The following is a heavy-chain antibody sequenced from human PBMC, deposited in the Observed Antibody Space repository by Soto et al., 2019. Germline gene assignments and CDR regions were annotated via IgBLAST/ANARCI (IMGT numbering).Heavy chain of an antibody. D-gene: IGHD3-16*01. CDR3: ARDSPQNSYALNWFDP. CDR2: FDPEDGET. CDR1: GYTFTSYA. J-gene: IGHJ5*02. Sequence: ASVKVSCKASGYTFTSYAMNWVRQAPGKGLEWMGGFDPEDGETIYAQKFQGRVTMTEDTSTDTAYMELNSLRAEDTAVYYCARDSPQNSYALNWFDPWGQGTLVTVSS. V-gene: IGHV1-24*01.